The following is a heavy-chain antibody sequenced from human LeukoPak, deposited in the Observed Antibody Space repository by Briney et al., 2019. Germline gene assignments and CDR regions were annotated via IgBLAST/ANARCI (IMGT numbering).Heavy chain of an antibody. J-gene: IGHJ6*02. CDR3: ARGQEQFSSPWQWGPRRKNFYYYGMDV. D-gene: IGHD6-19*01. Sequence: GGSLRLSCAASGFTVSSSSMNWVRLGPGKGLEWVSVISSDGDTYYADSVKGRFTISRDNSRNTLSLQMHGLRADDTAVYYCARGQEQFSSPWQWGPRRKNFYYYGMDVWGQGTTVTVSS. CDR2: ISSDGDT. CDR1: GFTVSSSS. V-gene: IGHV3-66*01.